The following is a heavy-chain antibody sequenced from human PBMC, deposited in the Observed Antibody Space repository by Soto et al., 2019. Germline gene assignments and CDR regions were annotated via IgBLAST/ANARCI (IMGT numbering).Heavy chain of an antibody. Sequence: PGESLKISCKASGYSFTATYWIGWVRQTPGKGLEWMGIMYPGDSDTRYSPSFQGQVTISADKSNTTAYLQWSSLKASDSAMYYCVRRRGTIGSFDFWGQGTLVTVSS. CDR2: MYPGDSDT. D-gene: IGHD1-1*01. CDR3: VRRRGTIGSFDF. J-gene: IGHJ4*02. CDR1: GYSFTATYW. V-gene: IGHV5-51*01.